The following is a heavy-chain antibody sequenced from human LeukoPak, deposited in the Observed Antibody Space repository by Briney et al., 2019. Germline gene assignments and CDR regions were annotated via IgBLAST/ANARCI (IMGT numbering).Heavy chain of an antibody. CDR2: IKPDETEK. V-gene: IGHV3-7*01. CDR3: AVMSAAKFDS. J-gene: IGHJ4*02. CDR1: GFSFSTNW. D-gene: IGHD3-16*01. Sequence: GGSLRLSCAASGFSFSTNWMTWVRQAPGRGLEWVANIKPDETEKYVGESMKGRVTISRDNAENSLYLQMNSLRAEDTAVYYCAVMSAAKFDSWGQGALVTVSS.